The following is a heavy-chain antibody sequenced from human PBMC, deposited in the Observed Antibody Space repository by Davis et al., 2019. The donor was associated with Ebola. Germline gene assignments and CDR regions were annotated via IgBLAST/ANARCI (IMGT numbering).Heavy chain of an antibody. CDR3: ARDLGRYDDH. V-gene: IGHV1-69*04. Sequence: AASVKVSCKASLGTFSPYDINWVRQAPGQGLEWMGRIIPMVGTATYAQKFQGRVTITADKSTSTAYMEMSGLRSEDTAVYYCARDLGRYDDHWGQGTLVTVSS. J-gene: IGHJ4*02. CDR2: IIPMVGTA. CDR1: LGTFSPYD. D-gene: IGHD1-26*01.